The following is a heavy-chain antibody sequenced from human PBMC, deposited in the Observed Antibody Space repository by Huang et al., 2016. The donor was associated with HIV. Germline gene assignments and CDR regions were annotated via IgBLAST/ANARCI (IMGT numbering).Heavy chain of an antibody. CDR2: IHFDGSNK. D-gene: IGHD3-10*01. CDR3: AKDRGIRGVVPPGTFDY. CDR1: RFTFNAYA. V-gene: IGHV3-30*02. J-gene: IGHJ4*02. Sequence: QVQLVESGGGVVQPGGSLTLSCATSRFTFNAYALHGVRQAAGKGLEWVAFIHFDGSNKYYLDSVKGRFTISRDNSKNTLYLHMNSLRPEDTAVYYCAKDRGIRGVVPPGTFDYWGQGTLVTVSS.